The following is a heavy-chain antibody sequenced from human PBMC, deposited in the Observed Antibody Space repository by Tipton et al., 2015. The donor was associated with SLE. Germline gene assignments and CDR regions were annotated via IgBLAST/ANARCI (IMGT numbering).Heavy chain of an antibody. CDR1: GGSISSYY. CDR2: IFYSGIT. Sequence: TLSLTCTVSGGSISSYYWSWIRQSPGKGLEWIGNIFYSGITNDNPSLKSRITISVDSSKNQFSLKLSSVTAADTAVYYCATSPRYALDIWGQGTTVTVSS. CDR3: ATSPRYALDI. D-gene: IGHD1-1*01. V-gene: IGHV4-59*01. J-gene: IGHJ3*02.